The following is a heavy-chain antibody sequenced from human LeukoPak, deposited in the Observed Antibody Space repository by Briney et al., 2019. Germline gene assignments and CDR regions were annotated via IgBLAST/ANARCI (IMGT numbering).Heavy chain of an antibody. CDR1: GYTFTGYY. Sequence: GASVKVSCKASGYTFTGYYMHWVRQAPGQGLEWMGWINPNSGGTNYAQKFQGRVTMTRDTSISTAYMELSRLRPDDTAVYYCARADDYGEEVDYWGQGTLVTVSS. CDR2: INPNSGGT. CDR3: ARADDYGEEVDY. D-gene: IGHD4-17*01. J-gene: IGHJ4*02. V-gene: IGHV1-2*02.